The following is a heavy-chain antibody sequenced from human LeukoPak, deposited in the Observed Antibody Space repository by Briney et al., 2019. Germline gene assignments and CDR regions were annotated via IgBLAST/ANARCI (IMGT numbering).Heavy chain of an antibody. V-gene: IGHV3-74*01. Sequence: GGSLRLSRAASGFTFSSYWMHWVRQAPGKGLVWVSRINSDGSSTSYADSVKGRFTISRDNAKNTLYLQMNSLRAEDTAVYYCRRESPEGYSFSVDYWGQGTLVTVSS. D-gene: IGHD6-13*01. CDR3: RRESPEGYSFSVDY. J-gene: IGHJ4*02. CDR2: INSDGSST. CDR1: GFTFSSYW.